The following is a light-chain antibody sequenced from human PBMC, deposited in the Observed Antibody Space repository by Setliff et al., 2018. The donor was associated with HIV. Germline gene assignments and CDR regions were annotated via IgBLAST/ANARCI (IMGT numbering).Light chain of an antibody. CDR2: EVS. V-gene: IGLV2-14*01. Sequence: QSALTQPASVSGSPGQSITISCTGSISDVGGYYYVSWYQQYPGKAPKVLIYEVSNRPSGISNRFSGSKSGNTASLTISGLQTEDEADYYCSSFAGSHTFVFGTGTKVTVL. CDR3: SSFAGSHTFV. J-gene: IGLJ1*01. CDR1: ISDVGGYYY.